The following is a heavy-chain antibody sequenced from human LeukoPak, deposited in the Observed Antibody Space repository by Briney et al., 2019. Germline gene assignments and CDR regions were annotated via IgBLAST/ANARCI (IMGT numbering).Heavy chain of an antibody. CDR3: ARRSLGFGELSYNWFDP. J-gene: IGHJ5*02. Sequence: RPSETLSLTCAVYGGSFSGYYWSWIRQPPGKGLEWIGEINHSGSTNYNPSLKSRVTISVDTSKNQFSLKLSSVTAADTAVYYCARRSLGFGELSYNWFDPWGQGTLVTVSS. CDR1: GGSFSGYY. D-gene: IGHD3-10*01. CDR2: INHSGST. V-gene: IGHV4-34*01.